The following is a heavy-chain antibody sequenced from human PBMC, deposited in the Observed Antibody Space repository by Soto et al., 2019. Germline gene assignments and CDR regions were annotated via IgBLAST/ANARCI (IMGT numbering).Heavy chain of an antibody. CDR3: ARAPRRYYYDSSGYYSNWFDP. Sequence: GASVKVSCKASGYTFTSYGISWVRQAPGQGVEWMGWVSAYNGNTKYAQKLQGRVTITRDTSASTAYMELRSLRSEDTAVYYCARAPRRYYYDSSGYYSNWFDPWGQGTLVTVSS. CDR1: GYTFTSYG. D-gene: IGHD3-22*01. J-gene: IGHJ5*02. CDR2: VSAYNGNT. V-gene: IGHV1-18*01.